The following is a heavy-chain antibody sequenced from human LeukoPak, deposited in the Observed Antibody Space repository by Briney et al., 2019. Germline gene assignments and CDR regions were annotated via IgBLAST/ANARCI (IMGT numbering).Heavy chain of an antibody. D-gene: IGHD2-15*01. J-gene: IGHJ5*02. V-gene: IGHV4-34*01. CDR3: ARHGVATWFDP. Sequence: SETLSLTCAVYGGSFSDYYWSWIRQPPGKGLEWIAEINHSGTSNYSPSLKSRVTIPVDTSKNQLSLKLNSVTAADTAVYYCARHGVATWFDPWGQGILVTVSS. CDR2: INHSGTS. CDR1: GGSFSDYY.